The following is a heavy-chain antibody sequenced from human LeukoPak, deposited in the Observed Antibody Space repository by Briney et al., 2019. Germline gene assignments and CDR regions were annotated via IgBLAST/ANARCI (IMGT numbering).Heavy chain of an antibody. CDR3: ARDPYDSSGYYFYYYGMDV. CDR2: IIPIFGTA. CDR1: GGTFSSYA. D-gene: IGHD3-22*01. Sequence: SVKVSCKASGGTFSSYAISWVRQAPGQGLEWMGGIIPIFGTANYAQKFQGRVTITADESTSTACMELSSLRSEDTAVYYCARDPYDSSGYYFYYYGMDVWGQGTTVTVSS. J-gene: IGHJ6*02. V-gene: IGHV1-69*01.